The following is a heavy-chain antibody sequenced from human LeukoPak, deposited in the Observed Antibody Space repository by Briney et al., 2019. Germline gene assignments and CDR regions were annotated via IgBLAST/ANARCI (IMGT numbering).Heavy chain of an antibody. CDR1: GSTFTSYA. CDR2: INAGNGNT. J-gene: IGHJ5*02. Sequence: SVSVSCRVSGSTFTSYAIHGVRKAPGQRLEWMGWINAGNGNTKHSQKFQGRVTITRDTSASTAYMELSSLRSEDTAVYYCARDGWELLYWFDPWGQGTLVTVSS. D-gene: IGHD1-26*01. V-gene: IGHV1-3*01. CDR3: ARDGWELLYWFDP.